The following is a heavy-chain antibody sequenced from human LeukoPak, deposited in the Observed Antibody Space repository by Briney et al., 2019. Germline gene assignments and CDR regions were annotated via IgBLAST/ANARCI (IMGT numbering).Heavy chain of an antibody. J-gene: IGHJ4*02. Sequence: ASVKVSCKASGYTFSGYYMHWVRQAPGQGLEWMGWINPNSGGTNYAQKLQGRVTMTRDTSISTAYMELSRLTSDDTAVYYCARISIAASGTGDYWGQGTLVTVSS. CDR2: INPNSGGT. CDR1: GYTFSGYY. V-gene: IGHV1-2*02. D-gene: IGHD6-13*01. CDR3: ARISIAASGTGDY.